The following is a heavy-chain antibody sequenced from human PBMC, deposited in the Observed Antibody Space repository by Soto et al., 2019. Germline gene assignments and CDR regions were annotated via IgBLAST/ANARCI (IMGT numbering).Heavy chain of an antibody. V-gene: IGHV3-21*01. Sequence: GGSLRLSCAASGFTFSSYSMNWVRQAPGKGLEWVASISSSSSYIYYADSVKGRFTISRDKAKNSLFLQMSRLRAEDSALYYCARHQGPAAGNYGMDDWGQGTTVTVSS. CDR3: ARHQGPAAGNYGMDD. CDR2: ISSSSSYI. D-gene: IGHD6-13*01. J-gene: IGHJ6*02. CDR1: GFTFSSYS.